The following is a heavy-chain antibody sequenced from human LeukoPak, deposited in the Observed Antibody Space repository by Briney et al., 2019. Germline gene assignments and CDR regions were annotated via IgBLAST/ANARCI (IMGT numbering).Heavy chain of an antibody. J-gene: IGHJ4*02. CDR1: GSTFSSYS. D-gene: IGHD2-15*01. CDR3: ARLYCSGGSCYFFDY. CDR2: ISSSSSYI. V-gene: IGHV3-21*01. Sequence: PGGSLRLSCAASGSTFSSYSMNWVRQAPGKGLEWVSSISSSSSYIYYADSVKGRFTISRDNAKNSLYLQMNSLRAEDTAVYYCARLYCSGGSCYFFDYWGQGTLVTVSS.